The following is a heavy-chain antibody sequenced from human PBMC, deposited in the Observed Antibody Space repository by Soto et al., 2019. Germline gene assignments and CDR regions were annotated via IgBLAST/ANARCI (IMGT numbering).Heavy chain of an antibody. Sequence: EVQLVESGGGSVQPGGSLRLSCAASGFTLSNYWMHWVRQAPGKGLVWVSRIQSDGSSTNYADSVKGRFTISRDNAKNTPYLQMDSLRVDDTAVYYCAREKAVAGTNFDYWGQGTLVTVSS. V-gene: IGHV3-74*01. D-gene: IGHD6-19*01. CDR3: AREKAVAGTNFDY. J-gene: IGHJ4*02. CDR2: IQSDGSST. CDR1: GFTLSNYW.